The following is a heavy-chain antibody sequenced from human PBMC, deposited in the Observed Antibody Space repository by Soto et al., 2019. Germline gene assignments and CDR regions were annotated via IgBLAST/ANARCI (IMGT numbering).Heavy chain of an antibody. D-gene: IGHD5-12*01. CDR2: ISGSGGST. CDR1: GFTFSTYA. V-gene: IGHV3-23*01. Sequence: GGSLRLSCAASGFTFSTYAISWVRQAPGKGLEWVSLISGSGGSTYYADSVKGRFTISRDNSKNTLYLQMNSLRAEDTAVYYCAKEDGYNYYYYGMDVWCQGTTVTVSS. J-gene: IGHJ6*02. CDR3: AKEDGYNYYYYGMDV.